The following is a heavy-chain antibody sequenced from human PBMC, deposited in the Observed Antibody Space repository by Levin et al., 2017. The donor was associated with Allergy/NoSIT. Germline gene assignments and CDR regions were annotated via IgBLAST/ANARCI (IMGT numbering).Heavy chain of an antibody. CDR3: AKDKSTDYAFDY. D-gene: IGHD4-17*01. CDR2: IGWDGGRT. CDR1: GFTFDDHT. V-gene: IGHV3-43*01. Sequence: GESLKISCAASGFTFDDHTMHWVRQAPGKGLEWVSLIGWDGGRTSYAASVKGRFTVSRDNSKNSLFLQMNGLRSEDTALYYCAKDKSTDYAFDYWGQGTLVTVSS. J-gene: IGHJ4*02.